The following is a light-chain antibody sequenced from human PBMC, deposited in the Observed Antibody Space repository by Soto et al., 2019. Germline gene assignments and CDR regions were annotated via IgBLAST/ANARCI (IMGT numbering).Light chain of an antibody. CDR3: QQRGKWPPALT. CDR2: DAS. V-gene: IGKV3-11*01. CDR1: QSVNNC. J-gene: IGKJ4*01. Sequence: EIGLTQSLATLSLSPGERATHTCRASQSVNNCLAWYQQKPGLGPRLLIFDASNRAAGTPARFSGSGSGTDFTLTISSFEPEDFAVYDCQQRGKWPPALTFGGGTKIEIK.